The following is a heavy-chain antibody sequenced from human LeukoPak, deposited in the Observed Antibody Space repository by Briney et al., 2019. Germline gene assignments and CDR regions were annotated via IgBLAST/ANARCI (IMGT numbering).Heavy chain of an antibody. CDR3: AKGSATSRPYYFDY. J-gene: IGHJ4*02. CDR2: ITGSGGDT. D-gene: IGHD2-2*01. CDR1: GFTFSSYA. Sequence: GGSLGLSCAASGFTFSSYAMSWVRQAPGEGLEWVSAITGSGGDTYHAESVKGRFTISRDNSKNTLYLQMNSLRAEDTAVYYCAKGSATSRPYYFDYWGQGTLVTVSS. V-gene: IGHV3-23*01.